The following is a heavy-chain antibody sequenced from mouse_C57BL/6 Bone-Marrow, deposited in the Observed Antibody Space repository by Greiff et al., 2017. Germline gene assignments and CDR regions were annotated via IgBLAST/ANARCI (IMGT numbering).Heavy chain of an antibody. CDR3: ARLSYDYEYFDV. V-gene: IGHV5-2*01. J-gene: IGHJ1*03. D-gene: IGHD2-4*01. CDR2: IHSDGGST. Sequence: DVMLVESGGGLVQPGESLKLSCESNEYEFPSHDMSWVRKTPEKRLELVAAIHSDGGSTYYPDTMERRFIISRDNTKKTLYLQMSSLRSEDTALYYCARLSYDYEYFDVWGTGTTVTVSS. CDR1: EYEFPSHD.